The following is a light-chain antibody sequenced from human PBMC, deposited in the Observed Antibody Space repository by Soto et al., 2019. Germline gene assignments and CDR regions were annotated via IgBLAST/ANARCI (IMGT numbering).Light chain of an antibody. J-gene: IGLJ2*01. V-gene: IGLV4-69*01. CDR2: LNSDGSH. CDR3: QTWGTGIMV. CDR1: SGHSSYA. Sequence: VLTQSPSASASLGVSVKLTCTLSSGHSSYAIAWHQQQPEKGPRYLMKLNSDGSHSKGDGIPDRFSGSSSGAERYLTISSLQSEDEADYYCQTWGTGIMVFGGGTKLTVL.